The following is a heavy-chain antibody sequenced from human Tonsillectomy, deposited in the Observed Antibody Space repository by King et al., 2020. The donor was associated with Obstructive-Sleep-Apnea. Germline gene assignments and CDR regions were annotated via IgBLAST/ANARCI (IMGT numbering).Heavy chain of an antibody. Sequence: VQLVESGGGLVQPGKSLRLSCAASGFTFTNYWMHWVRQAPGKGLVWVSRTNSDGSSTSYADSVKGRFTISRDNAKNTLHLQMNSLRAEDTAVYFCARGEIYFGEDWGQGTLVSVSS. CDR2: TNSDGSST. CDR1: GFTFTNYW. CDR3: ARGEIYFGED. V-gene: IGHV3-74*01. J-gene: IGHJ4*02. D-gene: IGHD3-10*01.